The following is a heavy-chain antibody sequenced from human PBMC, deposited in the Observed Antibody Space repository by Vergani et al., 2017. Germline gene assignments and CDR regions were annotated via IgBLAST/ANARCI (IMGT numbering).Heavy chain of an antibody. Sequence: QVQLQQWGAGLLKPSETLSLTCAVYGGSFSGYYWSWIRQPPGKGLEWIGEINHSGSTNYNPSLKSRFTISVATSKNQFSLKLGSVTAADTAVYYCARTYIAARFSLTIHAFDIWGQGTMVTVSS. V-gene: IGHV4-34*01. J-gene: IGHJ3*02. CDR1: GGSFSGYY. D-gene: IGHD6-6*01. CDR3: ARTYIAARFSLTIHAFDI. CDR2: INHSGST.